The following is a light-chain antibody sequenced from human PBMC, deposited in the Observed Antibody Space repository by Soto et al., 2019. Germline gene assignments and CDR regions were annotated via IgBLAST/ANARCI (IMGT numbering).Light chain of an antibody. CDR3: QQYGSSLT. J-gene: IGKJ4*01. Sequence: EIVLTQSPDTLSLSPGDGAALSCRARQNVRKNLAWYQQKPGQAPRLLIYGASTRATGIPDRFSGSGSGTDFTLTISRLEPEDFAVYYCQQYGSSLTFGGGTKVDI. V-gene: IGKV3-20*01. CDR1: QNVRKN. CDR2: GAS.